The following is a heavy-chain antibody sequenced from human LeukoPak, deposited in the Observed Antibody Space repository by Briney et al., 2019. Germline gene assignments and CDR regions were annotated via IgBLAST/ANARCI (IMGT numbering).Heavy chain of an antibody. CDR2: ISGSGGSA. Sequence: GGSLRLSCAASGITFSIYAMTWVRQAPGKGLEWVSGISGSGGSADYAASVKGRFTISRDNSKNTLYLQMNSLRVEDTAVYYCAIDLNRPDWGQGTLVTVSS. CDR1: GITFSIYA. V-gene: IGHV3-23*01. J-gene: IGHJ4*02. CDR3: AIDLNRPD.